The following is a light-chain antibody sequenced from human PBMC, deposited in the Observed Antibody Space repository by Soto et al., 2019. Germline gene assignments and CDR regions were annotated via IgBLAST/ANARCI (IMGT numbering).Light chain of an antibody. CDR2: GHD. J-gene: IGLJ1*01. CDR3: ASWDDSLPGYV. CDR1: TSNIGHNL. Sequence: QSVLTQPPSASGAPGQGVSISCSGTTSNIGHNLVYWYQHLPGTAPRLLIHGHDQRPSSRPSEVPDRFSASQSGASASLSISGLRSDDEGDYYCASWDDSLPGYVFGTGTKLTVL. V-gene: IGLV1-47*02.